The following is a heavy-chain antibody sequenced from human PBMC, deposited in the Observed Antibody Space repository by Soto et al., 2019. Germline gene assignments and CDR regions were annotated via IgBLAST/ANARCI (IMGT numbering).Heavy chain of an antibody. Sequence: QVQLVQSGAEVKKPGASVKVSCKASGYTFTSYAMHWVRQAPGQRLEWMGWINAGNGNTKYSQKFQGRVTITRDTSASTAYMELSSLRSEDTVVYYCASSIVVVTSLDYWGQGTLVTVSS. V-gene: IGHV1-3*01. CDR1: GYTFTSYA. D-gene: IGHD3-22*01. CDR3: ASSIVVVTSLDY. J-gene: IGHJ4*02. CDR2: INAGNGNT.